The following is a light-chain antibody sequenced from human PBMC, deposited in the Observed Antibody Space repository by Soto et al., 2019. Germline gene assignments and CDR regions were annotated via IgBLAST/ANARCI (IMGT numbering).Light chain of an antibody. J-gene: IGKJ2*01. CDR2: AAS. Sequence: DIVVTQSPATLSVSPGETATLSCRSTLSSSNLAWYQQKPGQAPRLHIHAASTRATGTPARFSGSGSGTEFTLTISSLQSEDFAVYYCQQYANWPPMYTFGQGTKLEIK. CDR1: LSSSN. V-gene: IGKV3-15*01. CDR3: QQYANWPPMYT.